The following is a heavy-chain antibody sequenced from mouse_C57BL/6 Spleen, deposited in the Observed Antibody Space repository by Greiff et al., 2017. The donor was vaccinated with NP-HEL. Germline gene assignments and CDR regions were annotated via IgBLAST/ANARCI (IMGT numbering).Heavy chain of an antibody. Sequence: EVQVEESGGGLVQPGGSMKLSCVASGFTFTNYWMNWVRQSPEKGLEWVAQIRFKSDNYASHYAESVKGRFTISRDGSKSSVYVQMNNLRAEDTGIYYGTESDDWGKGTTLTVSS. CDR2: IRFKSDNYAS. V-gene: IGHV6-3*01. J-gene: IGHJ2*01. CDR3: TESDD. CDR1: GFTFTNYW.